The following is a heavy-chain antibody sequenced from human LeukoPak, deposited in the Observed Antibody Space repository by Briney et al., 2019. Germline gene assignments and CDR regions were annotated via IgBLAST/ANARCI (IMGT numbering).Heavy chain of an antibody. V-gene: IGHV6-1*01. CDR2: TYYRSKWYH. D-gene: IGHD2-15*01. CDR3: ARGYCSGGSCYDWFDP. J-gene: IGHJ5*02. CDR1: GDSVSSNNVA. Sequence: SQTLSLTCVFSGDSVSSNNVAWNWIRQSPSRGLEWLGRTYYRSKWYHDYAVSVKSRITINPDTSKNQFSLQLNSVTPEDTAVYYCARGYCSGGSCYDWFDPWGQGTLVTVSS.